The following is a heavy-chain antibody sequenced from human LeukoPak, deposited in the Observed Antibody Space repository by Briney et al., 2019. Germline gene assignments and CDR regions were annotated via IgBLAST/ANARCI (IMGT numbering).Heavy chain of an antibody. V-gene: IGHV4-59*01. Sequence: PSETLSLTCTVSGGSISSYYWSWIRQPPGKGVEWVGYIYYTGSTNYNPSLKRRVTISVVTSKNQFSLKLSSVTAADTAVYYCARNVGRWFDPWGQGTLGTVS. D-gene: IGHD1-26*01. CDR2: IYYTGST. J-gene: IGHJ5*02. CDR1: GGSISSYY. CDR3: ARNVGRWFDP.